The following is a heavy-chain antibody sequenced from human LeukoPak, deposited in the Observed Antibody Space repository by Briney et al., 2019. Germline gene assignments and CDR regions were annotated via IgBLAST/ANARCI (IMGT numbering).Heavy chain of an antibody. Sequence: GGSLRLSCAASGFTFSSYGMRWVRQAPGKGLQWVSSISSSSSYIYYADSVKGRFTISRDNAKNSLYLQMNSLRAEDTAVYYCARPGEYYDFWSGYLPKYYYYMAVWGKGTTVTVSS. CDR1: GFTFSSYG. CDR2: ISSSSSYI. CDR3: ARPGEYYDFWSGYLPKYYYYMAV. V-gene: IGHV3-21*01. J-gene: IGHJ6*03. D-gene: IGHD3-3*01.